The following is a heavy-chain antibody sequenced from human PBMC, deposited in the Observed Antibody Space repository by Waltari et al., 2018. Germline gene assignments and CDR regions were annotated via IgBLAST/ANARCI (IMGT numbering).Heavy chain of an antibody. V-gene: IGHV4-59*01. J-gene: IGHJ6*02. D-gene: IGHD3-10*01. CDR2: IYYSGST. CDR1: GGSISSYY. Sequence: QVQLQESGPGLGKPSETLSLTCPVPGGSISSYYWRWIRQPPGQGPEWIGYIYYSGSTNYNPSRKSRVTISVDTSKNQFSLKLSSVTAADTAVYYCARDYYYYGSGSYHYYYYGMDVWGQGTTVTVSS. CDR3: ARDYYYYGSGSYHYYYYGMDV.